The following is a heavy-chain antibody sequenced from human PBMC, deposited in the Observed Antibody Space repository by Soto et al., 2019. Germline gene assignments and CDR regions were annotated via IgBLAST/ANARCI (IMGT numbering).Heavy chain of an antibody. J-gene: IGHJ4*02. CDR1: GFMFSNHG. Sequence: QVQLVESGGGVVQPGRSLRLSCAASGFMFSNHGMHWVRQAPGKGLEWVAVIWSDGNNRYYADSVKGRFTISRDNSKNTLYLQMSSLRAEDTAVYYCVRGDNWNDEASDYWGKGTLVTVSS. D-gene: IGHD1-1*01. V-gene: IGHV3-33*01. CDR2: IWSDGNNR. CDR3: VRGDNWNDEASDY.